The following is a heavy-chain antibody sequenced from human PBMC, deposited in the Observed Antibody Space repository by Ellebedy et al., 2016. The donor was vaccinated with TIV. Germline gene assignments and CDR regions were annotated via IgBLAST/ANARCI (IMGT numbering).Heavy chain of an antibody. J-gene: IGHJ6*02. Sequence: ASVKVSCXASVHSFSTSSLHWVRQAPGQGLEWVGWINAAAGNTEYSENFQGRVTISRDPSARSIYLEVNSLRLEDAAVYYCARDGSPHGMDVWGQGTAVSVSS. CDR3: ARDGSPHGMDV. CDR2: INAAAGNT. CDR1: VHSFSTSS. V-gene: IGHV1-3*01.